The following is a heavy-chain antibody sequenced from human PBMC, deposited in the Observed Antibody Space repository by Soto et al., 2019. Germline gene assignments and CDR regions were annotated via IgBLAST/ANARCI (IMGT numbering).Heavy chain of an antibody. V-gene: IGHV3-33*01. CDR1: GFTFHAYG. CDR2: IWFDGSLK. D-gene: IGHD2-21*01. J-gene: IGHJ3*02. CDR3: ARVCGRDCGGAFDI. Sequence: QVQLVESGGGVVQPGRSLRISCAASGFTFHAYGIHWVRQAPGKGLEWVAVIWFDGSLKYYGDSVKGRFTISRDNSKNMVYLQMDSLRAEDTAVYYCARVCGRDCGGAFDIWGLGTVVTVST.